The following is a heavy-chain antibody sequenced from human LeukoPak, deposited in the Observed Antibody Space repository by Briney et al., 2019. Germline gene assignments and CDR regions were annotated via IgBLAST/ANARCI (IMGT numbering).Heavy chain of an antibody. CDR3: ARAGVVIPDDAFDI. J-gene: IGHJ3*02. Sequence: SETLSLTCAVYGGSFSGYYWSWVRQPPGKGPEWIGEINHSGSTNYNPSRKSRVTISVDTSKNQFSLKLSSVTAADTAVYYCARAGVVIPDDAFDIWGQGTMVTVSS. CDR1: GGSFSGYY. V-gene: IGHV4-34*01. CDR2: INHSGST. D-gene: IGHD3-3*01.